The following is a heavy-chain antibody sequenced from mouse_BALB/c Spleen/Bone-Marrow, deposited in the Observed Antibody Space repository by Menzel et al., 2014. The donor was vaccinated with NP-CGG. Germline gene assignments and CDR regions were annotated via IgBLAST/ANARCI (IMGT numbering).Heavy chain of an antibody. D-gene: IGHD1-3*01. V-gene: IGHV1-7*01. J-gene: IGHJ3*01. CDR2: INPSTDYT. CDR3: ARRAYSGICGFAY. CDR1: GYTFTSYW. Sequence: QVPLQQSGAELAKPGASLKMSCKASGYTFTSYWMHWVKQRPGQGLEWIGYINPSTDYTEYNQKFKDKATLTADKSSSTAFMQLSSLTSEDSAVYYCARRAYSGICGFAYWGQGTLVTVSA.